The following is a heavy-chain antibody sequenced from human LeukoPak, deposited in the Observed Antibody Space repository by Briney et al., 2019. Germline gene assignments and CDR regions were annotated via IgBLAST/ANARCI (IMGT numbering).Heavy chain of an antibody. V-gene: IGHV3-48*01. D-gene: IGHD4-17*01. CDR1: GFTFSSYS. Sequence: GGSLRLSCAASGFTFSSYSMNWVRQAPGKGLEWVSYISYSSSTIYYADSVKGRFTISRDNGKNSLYLQMNSLRAEDTAVYYCARDRLHYGEYEKTFDYWGQGTLVTVSS. CDR3: ARDRLHYGEYEKTFDY. CDR2: ISYSSSTI. J-gene: IGHJ4*02.